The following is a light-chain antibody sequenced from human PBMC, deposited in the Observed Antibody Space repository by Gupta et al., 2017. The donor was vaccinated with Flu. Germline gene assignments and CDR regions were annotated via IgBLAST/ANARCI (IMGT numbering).Light chain of an antibody. J-gene: IGKJ3*01. CDR1: QSVSSY. CDR2: DAS. CDR3: QQRSNWVFT. V-gene: IGKV3-11*01. Sequence: EIVLTQSPATLSWSPGERATLSCRASQSVSSYLAWYQQKPGQAPRLLIYDASNRATGITARFSGSGSGTDFTLTISSLEPEDFAVYYCQQRSNWVFTFGPGTKVDIK.